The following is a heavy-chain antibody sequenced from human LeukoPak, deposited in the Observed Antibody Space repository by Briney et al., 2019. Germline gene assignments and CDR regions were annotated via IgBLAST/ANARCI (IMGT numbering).Heavy chain of an antibody. Sequence: SVKVSCKASGGTFSSYAISWVRQAPGQGLEWMGRIIPIFGTANYAQKFQGRVTITTDESTSTAYMELSSLRSEGTAVYYCARIGSQNSSPFDYWGQGTLVTVSS. D-gene: IGHD3-10*01. CDR3: ARIGSQNSSPFDY. CDR2: IIPIFGTA. J-gene: IGHJ4*02. CDR1: GGTFSSYA. V-gene: IGHV1-69*05.